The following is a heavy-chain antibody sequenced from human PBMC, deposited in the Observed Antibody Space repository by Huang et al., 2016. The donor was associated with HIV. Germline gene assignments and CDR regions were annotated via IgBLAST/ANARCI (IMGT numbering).Heavy chain of an antibody. Sequence: EVQLVESGGGLVQPGGSLGLSCAAFGFTFNSFWMSWVRQAPVKGLEWLANIKQDGSEKGYVDSVKCRFTISRDNAKNSLYLQMNSLRAEDTAVYYCARMRGSYNFDYWGQGTLVTVSS. CDR2: IKQDGSEK. J-gene: IGHJ4*02. CDR3: ARMRGSYNFDY. CDR1: GFTFNSFW. V-gene: IGHV3-7*01. D-gene: IGHD1-26*01.